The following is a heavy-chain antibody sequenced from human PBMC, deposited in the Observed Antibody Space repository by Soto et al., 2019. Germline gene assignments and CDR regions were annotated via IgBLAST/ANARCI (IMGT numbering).Heavy chain of an antibody. CDR3: ARQRTTVVTQAYFDY. V-gene: IGHV4-30-2*03. D-gene: IGHD2-21*02. CDR1: GGSISSGGYS. CDR2: IYHSGRT. J-gene: IGHJ4*02. Sequence: SETLSLTCAVSGGSISSGGYSWSWIRQPPGKGLEWIGSIYHSGRTYYNPSLKSRVSISIDTSKNQFSLKLSSVTAADTALYYCARQRTTVVTQAYFDYWGQGALVTVSS.